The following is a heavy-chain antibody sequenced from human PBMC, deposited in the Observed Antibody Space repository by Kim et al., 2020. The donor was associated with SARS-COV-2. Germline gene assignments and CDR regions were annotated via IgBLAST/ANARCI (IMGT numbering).Heavy chain of an antibody. D-gene: IGHD6-19*01. J-gene: IGHJ4*02. V-gene: IGHV6-1*01. Sequence: YAVSVKTRITINPDTSKNQFSLQLNSVTPEDTAVYYCTRELAVAATPIDYWGQGTLVTVSS. CDR3: TRELAVAATPIDY.